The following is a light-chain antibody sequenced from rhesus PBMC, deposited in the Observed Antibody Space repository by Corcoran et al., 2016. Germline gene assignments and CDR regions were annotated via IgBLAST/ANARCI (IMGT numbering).Light chain of an antibody. Sequence: DIQMTQSPSSLSASVGDRVTFTWRASQGISSYFNWYQQNPGKALNLLIIYVNRLESGVPSRFSGRGSWTEFTLTIRSLLPEDFATYYCQQYTTLPYGFGQGTKVEI. V-gene: IGKV1-32*01. J-gene: IGKJ2*01. CDR2: YVN. CDR1: QGISSY. CDR3: QQYTTLPYG.